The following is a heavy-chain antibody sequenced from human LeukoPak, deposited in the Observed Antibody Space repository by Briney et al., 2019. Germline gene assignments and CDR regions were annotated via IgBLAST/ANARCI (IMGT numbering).Heavy chain of an antibody. V-gene: IGHV1-2*02. D-gene: IGHD6-6*01. CDR1: GYTFPGYY. CDR2: INPNSGGT. Sequence: ASVKVSCKASGYTFPGYYMHWVRQAPGQGLEWMGWINPNSGGTNYAQKFQGRVTMTRDTSISTAYMELSRLRSGDTAVYCCAREHSSSSGKVFDYWGQGTLVTVSS. J-gene: IGHJ4*02. CDR3: AREHSSSSGKVFDY.